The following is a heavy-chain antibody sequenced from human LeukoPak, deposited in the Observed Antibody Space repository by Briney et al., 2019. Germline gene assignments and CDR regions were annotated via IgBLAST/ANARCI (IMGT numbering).Heavy chain of an antibody. Sequence: PGGSLRLSCAASGFTFSSYAMPWVRQAPGKGLEWVAVISYDGSNKYYADSVKGRFTISRDNSKNTLYLQMNSLRAEDTAVYYCAREVAALYFDYWGQGTLVTVSS. V-gene: IGHV3-30-3*01. CDR1: GFTFSSYA. CDR2: ISYDGSNK. D-gene: IGHD1-26*01. J-gene: IGHJ4*02. CDR3: AREVAALYFDY.